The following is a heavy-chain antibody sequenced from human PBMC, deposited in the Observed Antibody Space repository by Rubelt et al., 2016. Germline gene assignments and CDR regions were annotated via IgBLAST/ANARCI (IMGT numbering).Heavy chain of an antibody. Sequence: QVQLVQSGAEVKKPGASVKVSCTASGYTFTGYYMHWVRQAPGQGVEWMGWIYPKNGDTKSAQRLQGRVTMNYSRELGGLGPDGPALYDGTREPKCNGNDASVFDIWGQGTMVTVSS. CDR3: GNDASVFDI. V-gene: IGHV1-2*02. D-gene: IGHD1-14*01. CDR2: IYPKNGDT. CDR1: GYTFTGYY. J-gene: IGHJ3*02.